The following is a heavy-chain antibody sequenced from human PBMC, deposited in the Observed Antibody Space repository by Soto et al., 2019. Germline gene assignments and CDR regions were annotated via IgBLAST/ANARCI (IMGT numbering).Heavy chain of an antibody. V-gene: IGHV1-69*12. CDR2: IIPIFGTA. Sequence: QVQLVQSGAEVKKPGSSVKVSCKASGGTFSSYAISWVRQAPGQGLEWMGGIIPIFGTANYAQKFQGRVTSTAGESTSTAYMELSSLRSEATAVYYCAGVASAWIKDAFDIWGQGTMVTVSS. CDR1: GGTFSSYA. CDR3: AGVASAWIKDAFDI. J-gene: IGHJ3*02. D-gene: IGHD2-2*03.